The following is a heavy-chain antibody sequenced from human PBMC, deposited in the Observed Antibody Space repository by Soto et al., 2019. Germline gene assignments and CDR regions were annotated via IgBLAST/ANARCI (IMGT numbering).Heavy chain of an antibody. J-gene: IGHJ6*02. CDR2: IMPVFPTP. D-gene: IGHD1-1*01. CDR1: GGTFSTSA. V-gene: IGHV1-69*05. Sequence: QVQLVQSGAEVKKPGSSVKVSCKASGGTFSTSAISWVRQAPGQGLEWVGGIMPVFPTPDYAQNFQGRVTLTXYXPTTTGYLELTSLRADDTAVYYCARDKDRLQLGGNYYYILDVWGQGPAITVSS. CDR3: ARDKDRLQLGGNYYYILDV.